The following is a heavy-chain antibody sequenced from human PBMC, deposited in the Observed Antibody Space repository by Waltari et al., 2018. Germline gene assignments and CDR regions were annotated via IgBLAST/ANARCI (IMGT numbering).Heavy chain of an antibody. CDR2: ITPNRGGT. CDR3: ARDAGLRFLEWSRPDY. Sequence: QVQLVQSGAEVKKPGASVKVSCKASGYTFTGYYMHWVRQAPGQGLEWMGWITPNRGGTNSAQKFQGRVTMTRDTSISTAYMELSRLRSDDTAVYYCARDAGLRFLEWSRPDYWGQGTLVTVSS. CDR1: GYTFTGYY. J-gene: IGHJ4*02. D-gene: IGHD3-3*01. V-gene: IGHV1-2*02.